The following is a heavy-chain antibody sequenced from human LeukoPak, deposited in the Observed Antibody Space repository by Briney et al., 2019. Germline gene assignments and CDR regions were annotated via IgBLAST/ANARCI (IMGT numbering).Heavy chain of an antibody. Sequence: GGSLRLSCAASGFTSSSHGMHWVRQAPGKGLEWVAVISYDGSNKYYADSVKGRFTISRDNSKNTLYLQMNSLRAEDTAVYYCAKDREYQLRYELLYYFDYWGQGTLVTVSS. CDR3: AKDREYQLRYELLYYFDY. CDR1: GFTSSSHG. J-gene: IGHJ4*02. CDR2: ISYDGSNK. D-gene: IGHD2-2*02. V-gene: IGHV3-30*18.